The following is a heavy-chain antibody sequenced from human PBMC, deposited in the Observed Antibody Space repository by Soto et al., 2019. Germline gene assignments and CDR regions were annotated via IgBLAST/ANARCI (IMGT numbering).Heavy chain of an antibody. J-gene: IGHJ4*02. Sequence: PSETLSLTCTVSGVSIRSGGYYWSWIRQHPGKGLEWIGEINHSGSTNYNPSLKSRVTISVDTSKNQFSLKLTSVTAADTAVYYCARDKITGLFDYWGQGTLVTVSS. CDR1: GVSIRSGGYY. CDR2: INHSGST. CDR3: ARDKITGLFDY. D-gene: IGHD2-8*02. V-gene: IGHV4-31*03.